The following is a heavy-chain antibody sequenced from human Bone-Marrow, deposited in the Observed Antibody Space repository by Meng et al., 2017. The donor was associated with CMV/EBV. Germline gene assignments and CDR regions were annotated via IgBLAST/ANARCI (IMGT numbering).Heavy chain of an antibody. CDR3: ARDPPQKLGGMDV. Sequence: GESLKISCAASGFTFSSYSMNWVRQAPGKGLEWVSSISSSSSYIYYADSVKGRFTISRDNAKNSLYLQMNSLRAEDTAVYYCARDPPQKLGGMDVWGQGTTVTASS. CDR2: ISSSSSYI. D-gene: IGHD3-10*01. V-gene: IGHV3-21*01. J-gene: IGHJ6*02. CDR1: GFTFSSYS.